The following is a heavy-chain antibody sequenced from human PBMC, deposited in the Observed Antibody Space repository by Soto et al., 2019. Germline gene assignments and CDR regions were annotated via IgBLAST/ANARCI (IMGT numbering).Heavy chain of an antibody. V-gene: IGHV3-23*01. CDR2: ISGSGGST. J-gene: IGHJ4*02. D-gene: IGHD3-3*01. CDR1: GFTFSSYA. Sequence: EVQLLESGGGLVQPGGSLRLSCAASGFTFSSYAMSWVLQAPGKGLEWVSAISGSGGSTYYADSVKGRFTISRDNSKNPLYLQMNRMRAEDTAVYYCGGLEWLLGIDYWGQGTLVTVSS. CDR3: GGLEWLLGIDY.